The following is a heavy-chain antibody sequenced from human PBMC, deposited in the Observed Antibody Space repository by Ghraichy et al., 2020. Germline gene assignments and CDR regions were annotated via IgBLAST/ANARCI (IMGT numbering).Heavy chain of an antibody. V-gene: IGHV3-23*01. J-gene: IGHJ6*02. CDR1: GFTFSSYA. CDR2: ITGNGGTA. Sequence: GGSLRLPCAASGFTFSSYAMSWVRQAPGKGLEWVSGITGNGGTAYYADSVKGRFTISRDNSQNTLYLQMSSLRAEDTAVYFCAKLVGVTIYYGMDVWGQGTTVTVAS. CDR3: AKLVGVTIYYGMDV. D-gene: IGHD1-26*01.